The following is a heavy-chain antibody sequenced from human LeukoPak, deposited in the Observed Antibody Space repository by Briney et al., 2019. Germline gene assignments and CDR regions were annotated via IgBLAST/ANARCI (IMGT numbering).Heavy chain of an antibody. D-gene: IGHD6-13*01. J-gene: IGHJ3*02. V-gene: IGHV1-18*01. CDR3: AFLAARAHGDAFDI. CDR2: ISAYNGNT. Sequence: GASVKVSCKASGYTFTSYGISWVRQAPGQGLEWMGWISAYNGNTNYAQKLQGRVTITADKSTSTAYMELSSLRSEDTAVYYCAFLAARAHGDAFDIWGQGTMVTVSS. CDR1: GYTFTSYG.